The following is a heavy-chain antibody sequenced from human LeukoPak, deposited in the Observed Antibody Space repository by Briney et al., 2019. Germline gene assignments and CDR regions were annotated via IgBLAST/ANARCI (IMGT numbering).Heavy chain of an antibody. CDR1: GGTFSSYA. Sequence: ASVKVSCKASGGTFSSYAISWLRQAPGQGLEWMGRIIPILGIANYAQKFQGRVTMTRDTSTSIVYMELSSLRSEDTAVYYCARGNIVVVPETKNWFGPWGQGTLVTVSS. V-gene: IGHV1-69*04. D-gene: IGHD2-2*01. CDR3: ARGNIVVVPETKNWFGP. J-gene: IGHJ5*02. CDR2: IIPILGIA.